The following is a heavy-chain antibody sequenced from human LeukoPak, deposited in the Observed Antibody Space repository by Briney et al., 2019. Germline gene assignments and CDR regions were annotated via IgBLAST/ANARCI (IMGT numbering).Heavy chain of an antibody. V-gene: IGHV3-30*18. CDR3: AKGQQWLDLDH. CDR1: GFTFSSFG. D-gene: IGHD6-19*01. CDR2: ISYDGSNK. J-gene: IGHJ4*02. Sequence: GGSLRLSCAASGFTFSSFGIHWVRPAPGKGLEWVAVISYDGSNKYYADSVKGRFIISRDNSKNTHYLQMNSLRADDSAVYYCAKGQQWLDLDHWGQGTLVTVSS.